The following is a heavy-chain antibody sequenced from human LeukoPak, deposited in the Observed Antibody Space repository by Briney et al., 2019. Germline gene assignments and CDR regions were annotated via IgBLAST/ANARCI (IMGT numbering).Heavy chain of an antibody. CDR2: IRYDGSNK. J-gene: IGHJ4*02. CDR1: GFTFSNYA. CDR3: ARGGSIAARRSGD. V-gene: IGHV3-30*02. Sequence: PGGSLRLSCAASGFTFSNYAMHWVRQAPGKGLEWVAFIRYDGSNKFYADSVKGRFTISRDNSKNTLYLQMNSLRAEDTAVYYCARGGSIAARRSGDWGQGTLVTVSS. D-gene: IGHD6-6*01.